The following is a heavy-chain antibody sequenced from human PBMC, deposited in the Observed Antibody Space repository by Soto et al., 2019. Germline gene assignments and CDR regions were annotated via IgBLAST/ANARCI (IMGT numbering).Heavy chain of an antibody. Sequence: LSHTCTVSGFSIRSGCYYWRWIRPHPGKGLEWIGYIYYSGSTYYNPSLKSRVTISVDTSKNQFSLKLSSVTAADTAVYYCARASTGAYSSGWYWFDPWGQGTLVPVSS. V-gene: IGHV4-31*03. CDR3: ARASTGAYSSGWYWFDP. CDR1: GFSIRSGCYY. CDR2: IYYSGST. D-gene: IGHD6-19*01. J-gene: IGHJ5*02.